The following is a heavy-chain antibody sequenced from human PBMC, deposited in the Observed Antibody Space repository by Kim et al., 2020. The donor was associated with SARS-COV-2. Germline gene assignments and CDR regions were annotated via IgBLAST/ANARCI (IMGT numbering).Heavy chain of an antibody. D-gene: IGHD6-19*01. CDR3: ARAVTGRIDAFDL. CDR1: GFTIEKFTLCGGW. CDR2: IKQDGTRE. J-gene: IGHJ3*01. V-gene: IGHV3-7*03. Sequence: GGSLTLSCVASGFTIEKFTLCGGWWPWVGQAPGKGLEWVANIKQDGTREYYVDSMRGRFTISRDNAQNSLFLHVTSLRTDATAIYYCARAVTGRIDAFDLWGQGTMVTVSS.